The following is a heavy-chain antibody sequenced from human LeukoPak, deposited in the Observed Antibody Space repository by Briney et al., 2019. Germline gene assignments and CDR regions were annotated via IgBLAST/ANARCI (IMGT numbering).Heavy chain of an antibody. CDR2: ISYDGSNK. D-gene: IGHD1-26*01. V-gene: IGHV3-30*03. J-gene: IGHJ4*02. CDR1: GFTFSSYS. CDR3: ARDPAYSGNYYPDY. Sequence: PGGSLRLSCAASGFTFSSYSMNWVRQAPGKGLEWVAVISYDGSNKYYADSVKGRFTISRDNSKNTLYLQMNSLRAEDTAVYYCARDPAYSGNYYPDYWGRGTLVTVSS.